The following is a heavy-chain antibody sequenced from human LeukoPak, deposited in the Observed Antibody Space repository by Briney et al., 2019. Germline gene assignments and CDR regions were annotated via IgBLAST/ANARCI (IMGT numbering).Heavy chain of an antibody. Sequence: ASVKVSCKASGYTFTSYYMHWVRQAPGQGLEWMGIINPSGGSTSYAQKFQGRVTMTRDTSTSTVYMELSSLRSEDTAVYYCARDQPQYGDYVTPLDYWGQGTLVTVSS. CDR1: GYTFTSYY. V-gene: IGHV1-46*01. CDR3: ARDQPQYGDYVTPLDY. J-gene: IGHJ4*02. CDR2: INPSGGST. D-gene: IGHD4-17*01.